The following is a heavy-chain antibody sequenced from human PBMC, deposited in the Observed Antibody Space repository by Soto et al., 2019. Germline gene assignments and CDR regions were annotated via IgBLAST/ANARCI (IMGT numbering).Heavy chain of an antibody. CDR1: GGSISNSY. V-gene: IGHV4-59*01. D-gene: IGHD3-10*01. J-gene: IGHJ4*02. CDR3: ARGGDGHTTSFFDY. Sequence: SETLSLTCAVSGGSISNSYWHWIRQLPGKGLEWIGYISDRGATNYSPSLESRVTISVDTSKNQFSLKLTAVTAVDSAVFYCARGGDGHTTSFFDYWGQGTPVTVSS. CDR2: ISDRGAT.